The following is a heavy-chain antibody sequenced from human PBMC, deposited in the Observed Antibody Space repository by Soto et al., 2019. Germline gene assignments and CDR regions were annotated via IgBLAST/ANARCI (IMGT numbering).Heavy chain of an antibody. D-gene: IGHD6-6*01. CDR1: GDSISSGDYY. CDR2: IYYSGTT. CDR3: ARDFRRYSSSPCPLEY. V-gene: IGHV4-30-4*01. J-gene: IGHJ4*02. Sequence: QVQLQGSGPGLVQPSQTLSLTCTVSGDSISSGDYYWSWVRQSPGKGLEWIGCIYYSGTTYYNPSLETRLTMSVDTSKNQFSLRLSSVTAADTAVYFCARDFRRYSSSPCPLEYWGQGTLVTVSS.